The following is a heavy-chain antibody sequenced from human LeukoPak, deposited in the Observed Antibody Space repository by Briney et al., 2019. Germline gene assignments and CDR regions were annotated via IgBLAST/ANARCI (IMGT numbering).Heavy chain of an antibody. V-gene: IGHV1-69*05. D-gene: IGHD3-22*01. Sequence: GASVKVSCKASGGTFSSYAISWVRQAPGQGLEWMGGIIPIFGTANYAQKFQGRVTITTDESTSTAYMELSSLRSEDTAVYYCASNTYYYDSSGYSSLGYWGQGTPVTVSS. CDR3: ASNTYYYDSSGYSSLGY. CDR2: IIPIFGTA. J-gene: IGHJ4*02. CDR1: GGTFSSYA.